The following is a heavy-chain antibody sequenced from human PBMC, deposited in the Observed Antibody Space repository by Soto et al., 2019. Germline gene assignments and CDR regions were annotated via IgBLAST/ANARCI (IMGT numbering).Heavy chain of an antibody. CDR2: ISPNGGGT. CDR1: GYTFNANY. J-gene: IGHJ4*02. Sequence: ASVKVSCKASGYTFNANYIHWVRQAPGQGLEWMGWISPNGGGTKFTKKFQDRVTLTTDTSVNTVYMEISSLTSDDTAVYYCARAGRGGWDYFDHWGRGTLVTVSS. V-gene: IGHV1-2*02. CDR3: ARAGRGGWDYFDH. D-gene: IGHD3-10*01.